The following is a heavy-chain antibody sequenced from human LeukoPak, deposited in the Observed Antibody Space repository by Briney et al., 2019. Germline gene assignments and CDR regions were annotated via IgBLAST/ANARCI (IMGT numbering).Heavy chain of an antibody. CDR3: AREGPRGNSQFDY. J-gene: IGHJ4*02. CDR2: IWYDGSNK. D-gene: IGHD4-23*01. CDR1: GFTFSSYA. V-gene: IGHV3-30*04. Sequence: GRSLRLSCAASGFTFSSYAMHWVRQAPGKGLEWVALIWYDGSNKYYTDSVKGRLTISRDNSKDTLFLQMNSLRAKDTAVYYCAREGPRGNSQFDYWGQGTLVTVSS.